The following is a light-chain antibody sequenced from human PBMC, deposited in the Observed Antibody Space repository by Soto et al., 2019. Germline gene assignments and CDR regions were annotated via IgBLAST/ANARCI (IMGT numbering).Light chain of an antibody. V-gene: IGLV2-14*01. J-gene: IGLJ2*01. CDR1: SSDVGGYNY. Sequence: ALTQPASVAGSPGESITISCTGTSSDVGGYNYVSWYQQPPGKAPKLMIYEVSNRPSGVSNRFSGSKSGNTASLTISGLQAEDEADYYCSSYTSSSTVVFGGGTKVTVL. CDR2: EVS. CDR3: SSYTSSSTVV.